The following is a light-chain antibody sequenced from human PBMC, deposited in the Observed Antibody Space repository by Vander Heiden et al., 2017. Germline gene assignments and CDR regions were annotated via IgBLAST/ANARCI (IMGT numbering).Light chain of an antibody. Sequence: EIVMTQSPATLSVSPGERATLSCRASQSVSSNLAWYQQKPGQAPMLLIYGASTRATGIPARFSGSGSGTEFTLTISGLQSEDFAVYYCQQYNNWPPYTFGQGTKLEIK. J-gene: IGKJ2*01. V-gene: IGKV3-15*01. CDR3: QQYNNWPPYT. CDR1: QSVSSN. CDR2: GAS.